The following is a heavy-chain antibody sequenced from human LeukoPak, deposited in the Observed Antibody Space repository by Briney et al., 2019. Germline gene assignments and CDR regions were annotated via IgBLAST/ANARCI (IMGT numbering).Heavy chain of an antibody. D-gene: IGHD3-22*01. J-gene: IGHJ6*02. Sequence: ASVKVSCKATGYTFIDYHIHWVRQATGQGLEWMGWMNPNSGNTGYAQKFQGRVTMTRNTSISTAYMELSSLRSEDTAVYYCARHPRLILYYYDSKDYYYGMDVWGQGTTVTVSS. CDR3: ARHPRLILYYYDSKDYYYGMDV. CDR1: GYTFIDYH. CDR2: MNPNSGNT. V-gene: IGHV1-8*02.